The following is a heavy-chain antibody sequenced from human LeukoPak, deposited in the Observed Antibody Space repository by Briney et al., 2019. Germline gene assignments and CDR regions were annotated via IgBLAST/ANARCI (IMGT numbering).Heavy chain of an antibody. V-gene: IGHV6-1*01. CDR1: GDSVSSNSAA. CDR3: ARGGSYPLDY. J-gene: IGHJ4*02. CDR2: TYYRSKWYR. Sequence: SQTLSLTCAISGDSVSSNSAAWHWIRQSPSRGLEWLGRTYYRSKWYRGYAVSVKRRITINPDTSKNQFSLQLNSVTPEDTAVYYCARGGSYPLDYWGQGTLVTVSS. D-gene: IGHD1-26*01.